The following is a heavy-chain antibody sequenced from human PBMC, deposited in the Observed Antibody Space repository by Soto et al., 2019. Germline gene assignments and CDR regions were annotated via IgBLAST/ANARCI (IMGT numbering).Heavy chain of an antibody. CDR1: GGSISSSSYY. J-gene: IGHJ3*02. V-gene: IGHV4-39*01. D-gene: IGHD2-15*01. CDR3: ARRGVRCSGGSCYSGAFDI. CDR2: IYYSGST. Sequence: SETLSLTCTVSGGSISSSSYYWGWIRQPPGKGLEWIGSIYYSGSTYYNPSLKSRVTISVDTSKNQFSLKLSSVTAADTAVYYCARRGVRCSGGSCYSGAFDIWGQGTMVTVSS.